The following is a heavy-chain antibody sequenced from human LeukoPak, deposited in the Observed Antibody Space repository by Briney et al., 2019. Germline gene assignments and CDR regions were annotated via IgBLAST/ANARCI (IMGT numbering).Heavy chain of an antibody. CDR1: GGTFSSYA. V-gene: IGHV1-69*13. CDR2: IIPIFGTA. J-gene: IGHJ4*02. Sequence: ASVKVSCKASGGTFSSYAISCVRQAPGQGLEWMGGIIPIFGTANYAQKFQGRVTITADESTSTAYMELSSLRSEDTAVYYCARALDSSGYYTVTTSSFDYWGQGTLVTVSS. CDR3: ARALDSSGYYTVTTSSFDY. D-gene: IGHD3-22*01.